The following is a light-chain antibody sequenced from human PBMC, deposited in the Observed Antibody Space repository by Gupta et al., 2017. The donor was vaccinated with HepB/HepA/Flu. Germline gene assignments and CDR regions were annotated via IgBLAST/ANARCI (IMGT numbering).Light chain of an antibody. CDR2: GAS. V-gene: IGKV3-20*01. J-gene: IGKJ1*01. Sequence: EIVLTQSPATLSLFPGERATRSCRASQSVSSNYLAWYQQKPGQAPRLVIYGASSRATGIPDRFSASRSVTDFTLTISRLEPENFAVYYCQKYGSSWTFGQGTKVEIK. CDR3: QKYGSSWT. CDR1: QSVSSNY.